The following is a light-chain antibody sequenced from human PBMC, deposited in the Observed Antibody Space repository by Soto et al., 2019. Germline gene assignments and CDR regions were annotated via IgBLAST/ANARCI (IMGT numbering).Light chain of an antibody. Sequence: DTQMTQSPSTLSASVGDRVTITCRASQSISNWLAWYQQKPGKAPKVLIYKASSLESGVPSRFSGSGSGTEFTLTISSLQPDDFATYYCQQYNSYSYTFGQGTKLEIK. CDR2: KAS. V-gene: IGKV1-5*03. CDR1: QSISNW. CDR3: QQYNSYSYT. J-gene: IGKJ2*01.